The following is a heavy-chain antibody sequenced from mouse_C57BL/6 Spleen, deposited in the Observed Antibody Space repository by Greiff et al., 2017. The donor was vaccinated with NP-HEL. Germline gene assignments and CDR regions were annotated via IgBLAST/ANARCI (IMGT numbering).Heavy chain of an antibody. D-gene: IGHD3-2*02. CDR1: GYAFSSSW. V-gene: IGHV1-82*01. CDR2: IYPGDGDT. J-gene: IGHJ4*01. CDR3: AHTAQVNYYAMDY. Sequence: QVQLQQSGPELVKPGASVKISCKASGYAFSSSWMNWVKQRPGKGLEWIGRIYPGDGDTNYNGKFKGKATLTADKSSSTAYMQHSRLTSEDSAVYFCAHTAQVNYYAMDYWGQGTSVTVSS.